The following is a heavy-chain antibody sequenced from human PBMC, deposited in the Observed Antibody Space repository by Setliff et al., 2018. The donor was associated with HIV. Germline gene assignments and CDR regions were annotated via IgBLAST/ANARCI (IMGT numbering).Heavy chain of an antibody. J-gene: IGHJ6*03. CDR2: IYGTGST. CDR1: GVSINTYY. Sequence: PSETLSLTCSVSGVSINTYYWSWIRQPPGKGLEWIGFIYGTGSTYYNPSLKSRVSISIDTSKNQFSLKLSSVTAADTAVYFCARDGYTNGYGYYYFYMDVWGKGTTVTVSS. V-gene: IGHV4-59*12. CDR3: ARDGYTNGYGYYYFYMDV. D-gene: IGHD5-18*01.